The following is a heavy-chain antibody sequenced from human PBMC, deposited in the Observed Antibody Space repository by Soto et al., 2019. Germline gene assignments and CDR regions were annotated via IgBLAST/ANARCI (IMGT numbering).Heavy chain of an antibody. Sequence: EVQLLESGGGLVQPGGSLRLSCAASGFTFSSFAMTWVRQAPGKGLEWVSSLTGSGDSTYYADSVKGRFTISRDNSKNTLYLQMNSLRADDTALYYCAKGTAVTTGAMAYWGQGTLVTISS. J-gene: IGHJ4*02. V-gene: IGHV3-23*01. CDR2: LTGSGDST. CDR3: AKGTAVTTGAMAY. D-gene: IGHD4-17*01. CDR1: GFTFSSFA.